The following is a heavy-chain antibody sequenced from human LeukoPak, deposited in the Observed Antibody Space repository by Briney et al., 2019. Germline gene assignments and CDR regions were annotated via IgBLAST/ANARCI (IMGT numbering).Heavy chain of an antibody. CDR1: GFTLSRYW. J-gene: IGHJ4*02. CDR3: VRDLILVWTPGDDFDH. CDR2: INEDASTI. D-gene: IGHD3-16*01. Sequence: GGSLRLSCVASGFTLSRYWMHWVRQVPGKGLEWVSRINEDASTITYADSVKGRFTISRDNANNTLYLQMNSLRAEDTAVYFCVRDLILVWTPGDDFDHWGQGTLVTVSS. V-gene: IGHV3-74*03.